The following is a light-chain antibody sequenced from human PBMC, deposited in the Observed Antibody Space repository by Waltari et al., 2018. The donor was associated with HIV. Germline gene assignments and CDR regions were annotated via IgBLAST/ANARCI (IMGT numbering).Light chain of an antibody. Sequence: QTVVTQEPSFSVSPGGTVTLTCGLSSGSVSASYCPSWYQQTPGQAPSTIIYSTKTRSSGVPDRFSGSILGNKAALTITGAQADDESVYYCSLYMGGGIWVFGGGTKLTVL. J-gene: IGLJ3*02. V-gene: IGLV8-61*01. CDR1: SGSVSASYC. CDR3: SLYMGGGIWV. CDR2: STK.